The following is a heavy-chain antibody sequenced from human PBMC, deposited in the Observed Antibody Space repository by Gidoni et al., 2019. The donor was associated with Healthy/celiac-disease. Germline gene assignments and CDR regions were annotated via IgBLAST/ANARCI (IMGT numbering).Heavy chain of an antibody. CDR2: ISGSGGST. CDR1: GFPFSSYA. V-gene: IGHV3-23*04. CDR3: AKGRLVGQWLDV. Sequence: EVQLVESGGGLVQPGGSLRLSCAASGFPFSSYAMSWVRQAPGKGLGWVSAISGSGGSTYYADSVKGRFTISRDNSKNTLYLQMNSLRAEDTAVYYCAKGRLVGQWLDVWGKGTTVTVSS. J-gene: IGHJ6*04. D-gene: IGHD6-19*01.